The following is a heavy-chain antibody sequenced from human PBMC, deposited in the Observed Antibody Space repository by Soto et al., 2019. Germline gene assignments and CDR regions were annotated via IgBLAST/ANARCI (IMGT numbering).Heavy chain of an antibody. Sequence: ASVKVSFKASGGTFSSYAISWVRQAPGQGLEWMGGIIPIFGTANYAQKFQGRVTITADESTSTAYMELSSLRSEDTAVYYCARCLPKGAFDIWGQGTMVTVSS. V-gene: IGHV1-69*13. J-gene: IGHJ3*02. CDR2: IIPIFGTA. CDR1: GGTFSSYA. D-gene: IGHD2-2*01. CDR3: ARCLPKGAFDI.